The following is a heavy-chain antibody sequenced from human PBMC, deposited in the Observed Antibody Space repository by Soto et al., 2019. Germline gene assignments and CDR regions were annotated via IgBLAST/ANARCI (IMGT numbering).Heavy chain of an antibody. V-gene: IGHV1-8*01. CDR2: MNPNSGNT. J-gene: IGHJ5*01. D-gene: IGHD2-2*01. CDR3: LRHRGISSPDF. CDR1: GYTFTSYD. Sequence: ASVKVSCKASGYTFTSYDINWVRQATGQGLEGMGWMNPNSGNTGYAQKFQGRVTMTRNTSISTAYLQWRSLRASDTAVYYCLRHRGISSPDFWGHGTLVTVSS.